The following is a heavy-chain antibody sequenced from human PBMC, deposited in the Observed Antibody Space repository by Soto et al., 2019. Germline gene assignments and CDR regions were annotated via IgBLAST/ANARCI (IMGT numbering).Heavy chain of an antibody. CDR1: GGSISSYY. D-gene: IGHD2-21*02. J-gene: IGHJ4*02. Sequence: PSETLSLTCTVSGGSISSYYWSWIRQPPGKGLEWIGYIYYSASTNYSPSLKSRVTISVDTSKNQFSLNLSSVTAADTAVYYCARHLPYCGGDCYSLDYWGQGTLVTSPQ. CDR2: IYYSAST. CDR3: ARHLPYCGGDCYSLDY. V-gene: IGHV4-59*08.